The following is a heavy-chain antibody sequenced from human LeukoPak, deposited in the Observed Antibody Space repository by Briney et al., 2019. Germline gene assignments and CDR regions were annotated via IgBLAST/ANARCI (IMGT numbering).Heavy chain of an antibody. J-gene: IGHJ3*02. D-gene: IGHD3-3*01. CDR3: ARTYDFGRGPPGDAFDN. CDR2: ISGSGGSR. CDR1: GFTFSSYA. V-gene: IGHV3-23*01. Sequence: GGPLRLPCAASGFTFSSYAMRCLPQAPGEGVEWVSAISGSGGSRYYADSVKGRCTISRDNSKNTLYLQMNSLRAEATAVYYCARTYDFGRGPPGDAFDNWGPGTLVIVSS.